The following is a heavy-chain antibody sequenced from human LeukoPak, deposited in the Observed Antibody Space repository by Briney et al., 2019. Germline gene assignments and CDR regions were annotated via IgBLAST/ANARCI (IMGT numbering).Heavy chain of an antibody. CDR2: INHSGST. CDR1: GGSFSGYY. J-gene: IGHJ4*02. D-gene: IGHD5-12*01. V-gene: IGHV4-34*01. Sequence: SETLSLTCAVYGGSFSGYYWSWIRQPPGKGLEWIGEINHSGSTNYNPSPKSRVTISVDTSKNQFSLKLSSVTAADTAVYYCARVSGEHRDFDYWGQGTLVTVSS. CDR3: ARVSGEHRDFDY.